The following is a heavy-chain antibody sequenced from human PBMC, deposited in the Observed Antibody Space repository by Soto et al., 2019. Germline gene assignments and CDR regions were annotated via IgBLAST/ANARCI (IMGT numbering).Heavy chain of an antibody. Sequence: GESLKISCPASGYTFDSNWIGWVRQMPGKGLEWMGIIYPGDSETRYSPSFQGQVTISADRSFKIAYLQWRSLQASDTAMYYCARLLDSWDEPHYFDSWGHGTTGTVSS. J-gene: IGHJ4*01. V-gene: IGHV5-51*01. CDR1: GYTFDSNW. CDR3: ARLLDSWDEPHYFDS. CDR2: IYPGDSET. D-gene: IGHD1-1*01.